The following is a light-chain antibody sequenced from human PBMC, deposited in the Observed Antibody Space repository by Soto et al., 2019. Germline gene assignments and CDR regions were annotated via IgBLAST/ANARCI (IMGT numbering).Light chain of an antibody. CDR3: QHCNYLPI. CDR1: QDITSY. CDR2: DAS. Sequence: DIQMTQSPSSLSASVGDRVTITCQASQDITSYLNWYQHKPEKAPKLLIYDASILEAGVPLRFSGSGSGTDFTLTISSLQPEDVATYYCQHCNYLPIFGPGTTVDFK. V-gene: IGKV1-33*01. J-gene: IGKJ3*01.